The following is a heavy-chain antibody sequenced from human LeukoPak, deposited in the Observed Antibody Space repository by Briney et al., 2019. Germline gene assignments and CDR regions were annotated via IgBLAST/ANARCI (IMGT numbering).Heavy chain of an antibody. CDR1: GDSISYFY. J-gene: IGHJ6*03. CDR2: IYISGST. V-gene: IGHV4-4*07. Sequence: SETLSLTCSVSGDSISYFYWSWIRQAAGKGLEWIGRIYISGSTNYNPSLKSRVTISVDTSKNQFSLKLSSVTAADTAVYYCARGIGGSYSYYYYYMDVWGKGTTVTISS. D-gene: IGHD1-26*01. CDR3: ARGIGGSYSYYYYYMDV.